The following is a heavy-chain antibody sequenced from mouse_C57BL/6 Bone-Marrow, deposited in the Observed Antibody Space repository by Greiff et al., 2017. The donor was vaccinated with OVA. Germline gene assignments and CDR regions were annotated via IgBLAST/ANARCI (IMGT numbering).Heavy chain of an antibody. D-gene: IGHD2-4*01. CDR1: GFTFRHYW. Sequence: EVQVVESGGGLVQPGGSMKLSCVASGFTFRHYWMNWVRQSPEKGLEWVAQIRLKSDNYATPYAESVKGRFTISRDDSKSSVYLQMNNLRAEDTGIYYCTPIYCDYDGDAMDYWGQGTSVTVSS. V-gene: IGHV6-3*01. CDR3: TPIYCDYDGDAMDY. CDR2: IRLKSDNYAT. J-gene: IGHJ4*01.